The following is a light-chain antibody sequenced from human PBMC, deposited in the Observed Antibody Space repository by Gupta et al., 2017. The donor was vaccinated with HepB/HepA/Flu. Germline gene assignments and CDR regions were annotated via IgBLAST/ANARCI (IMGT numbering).Light chain of an antibody. V-gene: IGKV4-1*01. CDR3: QQYYSTPLT. CDR1: QNLLYSSNNKNY. CDR2: WAS. Sequence: DIVMTQSPDSLAVSLGERATINCKSSQNLLYSSNNKNYFSWYQQKPGQPPKLLIYWASTRESGVPDRFSGSGSGTDFTLTISSLQAEDVAVYYCQQYYSTPLTFGQGTRVE. J-gene: IGKJ1*01.